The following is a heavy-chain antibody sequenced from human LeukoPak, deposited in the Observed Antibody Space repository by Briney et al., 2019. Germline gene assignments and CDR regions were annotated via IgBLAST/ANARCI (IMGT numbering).Heavy chain of an antibody. CDR1: VYTFTSYG. D-gene: IGHD4-23*01. J-gene: IGHJ5*02. V-gene: IGHV1-18*01. Sequence: ASVKVSCKASVYTFTSYGISWVLQAPGQGLEWMGWISAYNGNTNYAQKLQGRVTMTTDTSTSTAYMELRSLRSDDTAVYYCARVYNGGDWFDPWGQGTLVTVSS. CDR3: ARVYNGGDWFDP. CDR2: ISAYNGNT.